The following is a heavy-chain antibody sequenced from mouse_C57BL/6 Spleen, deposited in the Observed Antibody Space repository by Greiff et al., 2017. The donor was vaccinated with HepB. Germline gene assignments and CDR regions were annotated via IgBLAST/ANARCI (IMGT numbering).Heavy chain of an antibody. D-gene: IGHD1-1*01. Sequence: VKLVESGAELVKPGASVKMSCKASGYTFTTYPIEWMKQNHGKSLEWIGNFHPYNDDTKYNEKLKGKATLTVEKSSSTVYLELSRLTSDDSAVYYCARGITTVAWYFDVWGTGTTVTVSS. J-gene: IGHJ1*03. CDR3: ARGITTVAWYFDV. CDR1: GYTFTTYP. CDR2: FHPYNDDT. V-gene: IGHV1-47*01.